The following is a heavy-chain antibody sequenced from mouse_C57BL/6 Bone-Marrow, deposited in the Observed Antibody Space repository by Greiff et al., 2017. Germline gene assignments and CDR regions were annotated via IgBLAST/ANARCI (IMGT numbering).Heavy chain of an antibody. CDR3: AIYGSSSFDY. Sequence: DVMLVESGGGLVKPGGSLKLSCAASGFTFSSYAMSWVRQTPEKRLEWVATISDGGSYTYYPDNVKGRFTISRDNAKNNLYLQMSHLKSEDTAMYYCAIYGSSSFDYWGQGTTLTVSS. CDR2: ISDGGSYT. V-gene: IGHV5-4*03. CDR1: GFTFSSYA. J-gene: IGHJ2*01. D-gene: IGHD1-1*01.